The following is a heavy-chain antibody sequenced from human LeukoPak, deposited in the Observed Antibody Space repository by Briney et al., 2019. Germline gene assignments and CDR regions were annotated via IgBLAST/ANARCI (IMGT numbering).Heavy chain of an antibody. Sequence: GGSLRLSCAASGFTFSSSAMSWVRQAPGKGLEWVSAISNNGGYTYYADSVQGRFTISRDNSKSTLCLQMNSLRAEDTAVYYCAKDRARGGATDFDYWGQGTLVTVSS. CDR2: ISNNGGYT. V-gene: IGHV3-23*01. D-gene: IGHD1-26*01. CDR3: AKDRARGGATDFDY. CDR1: GFTFSSSA. J-gene: IGHJ4*02.